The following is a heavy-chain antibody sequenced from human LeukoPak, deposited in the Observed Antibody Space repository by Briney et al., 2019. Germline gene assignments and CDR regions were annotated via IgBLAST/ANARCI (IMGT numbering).Heavy chain of an antibody. CDR3: ARAIPADLYYYYYYYMDV. J-gene: IGHJ6*03. V-gene: IGHV3-48*01. D-gene: IGHD6-25*01. Sequence: TGGSLRLSCAASGFSLSNTWMSWVRQAPGKGLEWVSYISSSSSTIFYADSVKGRFTISRDNAKNSLFLQMNSLRAEDTAVYYCARAIPADLYYYYYYYMDVWGKGTTVTVSS. CDR2: ISSSSSTI. CDR1: GFSLSNTW.